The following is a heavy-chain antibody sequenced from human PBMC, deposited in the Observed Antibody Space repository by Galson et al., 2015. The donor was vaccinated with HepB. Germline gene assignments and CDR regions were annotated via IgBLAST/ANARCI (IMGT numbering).Heavy chain of an antibody. CDR1: GFTFDDYA. J-gene: IGHJ5*02. CDR3: AKGGGLNIVVVLHPGNWFDP. D-gene: IGHD2-2*01. V-gene: IGHV3-9*01. Sequence: SLRLSCAASGFTFDDYAMHWVRQAPGQGVEWVSGIRWNRGSIGYADSVKGRFTISRDNAKNSLYLQMNSLRAEDTALYYCAKGGGLNIVVVLHPGNWFDPWGQGTLVTVSS. CDR2: IRWNRGSI.